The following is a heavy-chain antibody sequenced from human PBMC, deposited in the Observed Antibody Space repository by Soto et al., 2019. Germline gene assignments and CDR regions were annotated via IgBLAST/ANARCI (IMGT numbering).Heavy chain of an antibody. J-gene: IGHJ3*02. CDR1: GFSLSNARMG. Sequence: SGPTLVNPTETLTLTCTVSGFSLSNARMGVSWIRQPPGKALEWLAHIFSNDEKSYSTSLKSRLTISKDTSKSQVVLTMTNMDPVYTATYYCARIRGGYSYEVNAFDSWGQGPMVTVSS. D-gene: IGHD5-18*01. CDR2: IFSNDEK. CDR3: ARIRGGYSYEVNAFDS. V-gene: IGHV2-26*01.